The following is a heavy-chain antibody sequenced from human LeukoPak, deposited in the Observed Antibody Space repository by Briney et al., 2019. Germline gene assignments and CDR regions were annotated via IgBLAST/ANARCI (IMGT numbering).Heavy chain of an antibody. CDR3: ASLNLDSTGTDFDY. J-gene: IGHJ4*02. Sequence: PSETLSLTCTVSGGSISSYYWSWIRQPPGKGLEWIGYIYYSGSTNYNPSLKSRVTISVDTSKNQFSLKLSSVTAADTAVYYCASLNLDSTGTDFDYWGRGTLVTVSS. CDR1: GGSISSYY. V-gene: IGHV4-59*08. CDR2: IYYSGST. D-gene: IGHD4-17*01.